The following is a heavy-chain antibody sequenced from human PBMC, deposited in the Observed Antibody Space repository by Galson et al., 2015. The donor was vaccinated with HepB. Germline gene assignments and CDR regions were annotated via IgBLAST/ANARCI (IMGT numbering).Heavy chain of an antibody. CDR2: ISAYNGNT. V-gene: IGHV1-18*01. CDR3: ARVTTVTTPLPADAFDI. CDR1: GYTFTSYG. Sequence: SVKVSCKASGYTFTSYGISWVRQAPGQGLEWMGWISAYNGNTNYARKLQGRVTMTTDTSTSTAYMELRSLRSDDTAVYYCARVTTVTTPLPADAFDIWGQGTMVTVSS. J-gene: IGHJ3*02. D-gene: IGHD4-17*01.